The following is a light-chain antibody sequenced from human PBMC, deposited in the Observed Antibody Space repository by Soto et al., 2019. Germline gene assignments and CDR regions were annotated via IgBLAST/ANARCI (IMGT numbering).Light chain of an antibody. J-gene: IGKJ4*01. Sequence: DIQMTQSPSSLSASVGDRVTITCRASQAIDNYLNWYQHKPGKAPELLILAASIVQSGVPSRFSGGGFGTDFSLTISSLHPEDLATYYCQQSYRTPLTFCGGTKVEI. CDR1: QAIDNY. CDR3: QQSYRTPLT. V-gene: IGKV1-39*01. CDR2: AAS.